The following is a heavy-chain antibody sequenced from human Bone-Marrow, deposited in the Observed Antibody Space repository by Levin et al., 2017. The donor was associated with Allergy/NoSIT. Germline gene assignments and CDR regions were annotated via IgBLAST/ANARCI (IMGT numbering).Heavy chain of an antibody. CDR2: IGFDGTKK. CDR1: GFTFSTYG. D-gene: IGHD5/OR15-5a*01. CDR3: ARAEYSVGFYYYGMDV. J-gene: IGHJ6*02. V-gene: IGHV3-30*02. Sequence: GGSLRLSCAASGFTFSTYGMLWVRQAPGKGLECVAFIGFDGTKKNYADSLQGRFTISRDTSKNTLYLQMKSLTVEDTAVYYCARAEYSVGFYYYGMDVWGQGTTVTVSS.